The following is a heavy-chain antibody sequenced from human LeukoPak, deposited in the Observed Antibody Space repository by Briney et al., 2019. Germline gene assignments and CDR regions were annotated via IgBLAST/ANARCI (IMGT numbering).Heavy chain of an antibody. D-gene: IGHD3-10*01. V-gene: IGHV4-59*12. CDR1: GGSISSYY. CDR3: ASRYYYGSGSYYWAFGY. J-gene: IGHJ4*02. CDR2: IYYSGST. Sequence: SETLSLTCTVSGGSISSYYWSWIRQPPGKGLEWIGYIYYSGSTNYNPSLKSRVTISVDTSKNQFSLKLSSVTAADTAVYYCASRYYYGSGSYYWAFGYWGQRTLVTVSS.